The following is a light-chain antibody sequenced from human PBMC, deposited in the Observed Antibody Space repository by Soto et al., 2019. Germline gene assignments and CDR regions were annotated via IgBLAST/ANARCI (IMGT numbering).Light chain of an antibody. Sequence: EIALTQSPGILSLSPGARATLSCRASQTVAYTSLAWYQQRPGQAPRLLIYGTSTRATGTPDRFIGSGSGTAFTLTISRLEPEDFAVYYCQQYVTTPRTFGQGTKVE. CDR1: QTVAYTS. V-gene: IGKV3-20*01. CDR3: QQYVTTPRT. CDR2: GTS. J-gene: IGKJ1*01.